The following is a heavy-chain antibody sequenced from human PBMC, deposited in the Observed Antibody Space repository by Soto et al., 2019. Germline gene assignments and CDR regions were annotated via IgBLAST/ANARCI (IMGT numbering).Heavy chain of an antibody. Sequence: EVQLVESGGGLVQPGGSLRLSCAASGFTLSDHYMDWVRQGPGMGLEWLGRMRSKADGHTTEYAASVKGRFSISRDYSNIIFYLKRKTQKPEAPPVYYGVRLWEYTNNQVVPLAGWGQEPLVPVSS. CDR3: VRLWEYTNNQVVPLAG. CDR1: GFTLSDHY. J-gene: IGHJ4*02. CDR2: MRSKADGHTT. V-gene: IGHV3-72*01. D-gene: IGHD6-6*01.